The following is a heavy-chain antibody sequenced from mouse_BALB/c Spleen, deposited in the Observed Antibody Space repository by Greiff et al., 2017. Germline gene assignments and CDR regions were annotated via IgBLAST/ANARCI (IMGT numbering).Heavy chain of an antibody. J-gene: IGHJ2*01. Sequence: EVKLMESGGGLVKPGGSLKLSCAASGFTFSSYAMSWVRQTPEKRLEWVATISSSGSYTYYPDSVKGRFTISRDNAKNTLYLQMSSLRSEDTAMYYCARHGGFDYWGQGTTLTVSS. V-gene: IGHV5-9-3*01. CDR1: GFTFSSYA. CDR3: ARHGGFDY. CDR2: ISSSGSYT.